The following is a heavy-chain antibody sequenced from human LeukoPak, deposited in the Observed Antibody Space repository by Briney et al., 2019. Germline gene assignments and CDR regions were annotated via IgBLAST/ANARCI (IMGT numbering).Heavy chain of an antibody. J-gene: IGHJ4*02. CDR3: ASSYGSGSYYPRYYFDY. Sequence: GGSLRLSCAASGFNFSNTWMTWVRQAPGKGLEWVSVIYSGGSTYYADSVKGRFTISRDNSKNTLYLQMNSLRAEDTAVYYCASSYGSGSYYPRYYFDYWGQGTLVTVSS. V-gene: IGHV3-66*01. CDR2: IYSGGST. CDR1: GFNFSNTW. D-gene: IGHD3-10*01.